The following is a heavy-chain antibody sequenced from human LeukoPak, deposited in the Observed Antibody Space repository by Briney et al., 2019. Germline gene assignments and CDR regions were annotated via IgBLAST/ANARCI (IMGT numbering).Heavy chain of an antibody. CDR3: ARSDILTGYAFDI. Sequence: SSVTVSCKPSGGTFSSYAISWVRQAPGQGLEWMGGIIPIFGTANYAQKFQGRVTITADESTSTAYMELSSLRSEDAAVYYCARSDILTGYAFDIWGQGTMVTVSS. D-gene: IGHD3-9*01. V-gene: IGHV1-69*13. CDR1: GGTFSSYA. CDR2: IIPIFGTA. J-gene: IGHJ3*02.